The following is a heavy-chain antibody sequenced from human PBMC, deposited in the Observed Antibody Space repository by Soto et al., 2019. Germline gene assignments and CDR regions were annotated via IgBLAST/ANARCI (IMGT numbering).Heavy chain of an antibody. D-gene: IGHD3-10*01. CDR1: GYTFTSYY. J-gene: IGHJ5*02. CDR3: ARDGRIYYGSGRRGWFDP. CDR2: INPSGGST. V-gene: IGHV1-46*01. Sequence: GASVKVSCKASGYTFTSYYMHCVRQAPGQGLEWMGIINPSGGSTSYAQKFQGRVTMTRDTSTSTVYMELSSLRSEDTAVYYCARDGRIYYGSGRRGWFDPWGQGTLVTVSS.